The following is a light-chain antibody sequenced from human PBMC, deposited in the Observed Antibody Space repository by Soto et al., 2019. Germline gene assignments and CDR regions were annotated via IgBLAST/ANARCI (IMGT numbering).Light chain of an antibody. J-gene: IGKJ1*01. Sequence: DIQMTQSPSSLSASVGDRVTITCRASLSITMHLNWYQQKAGKAPTLLIYSASSLQSGVPSRFSGSGSGTDFTLSISSLQPEDYATYYCQQSYSTPQTFGQGTKVDIK. CDR2: SAS. CDR3: QQSYSTPQT. CDR1: LSITMH. V-gene: IGKV1-39*01.